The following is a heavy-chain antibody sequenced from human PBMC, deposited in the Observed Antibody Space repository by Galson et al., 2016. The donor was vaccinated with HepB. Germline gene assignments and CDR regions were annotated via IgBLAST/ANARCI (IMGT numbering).Heavy chain of an antibody. D-gene: IGHD3-16*01. CDR1: GYNFLSYG. CDR3: GGDCGFLGGVTQNWFDP. J-gene: IGHJ5*02. V-gene: IGHV1-18*01. Sequence: SVKVSCKASGYNFLSYGISWLRQAPGQGLEWMGRIRTYSEMTPYAQKFQGRVTMTTDTPTITVHRELRSLRPDDTAIYYWGGDCGFLGGVTQNWFDPWGQGTLVTVSS. CDR2: IRTYSEMT.